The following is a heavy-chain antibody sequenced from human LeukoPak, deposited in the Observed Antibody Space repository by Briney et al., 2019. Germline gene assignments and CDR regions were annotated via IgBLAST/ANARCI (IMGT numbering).Heavy chain of an antibody. CDR1: GYTFTDYY. CDR3: ARDNPKQWELLAWDYYYGMDV. CDR2: INPNSGGT. Sequence: ASVKVSCKTSGYTFTDYYIHWVRQAPGQGLEWMGWINPNSGGTNYAQKFQGRVTMTRDTSISTAYMELSRLRSDDTAVYYCARDNPKQWELLAWDYYYGMDVWGQGTTVTVSS. D-gene: IGHD1-26*01. V-gene: IGHV1-2*02. J-gene: IGHJ6*02.